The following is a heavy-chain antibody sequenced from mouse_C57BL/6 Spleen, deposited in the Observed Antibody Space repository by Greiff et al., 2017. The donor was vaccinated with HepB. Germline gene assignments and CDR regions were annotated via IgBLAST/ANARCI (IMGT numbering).Heavy chain of an antibody. CDR1: GYSITSGYY. CDR2: ISYDGSN. V-gene: IGHV3-6*01. CDR3: ARSDGYYPFAY. D-gene: IGHD2-3*01. Sequence: VQLQQSGPGLVKPSQSLSLTCSVTGYSITSGYYWNWIRQFPGNKLEWMGYISYDGSNNYNPSLKNRISITRDTSKNQFFLKLNSVTTEDTATYYCARSDGYYPFAYWGQGTLVTVSA. J-gene: IGHJ3*01.